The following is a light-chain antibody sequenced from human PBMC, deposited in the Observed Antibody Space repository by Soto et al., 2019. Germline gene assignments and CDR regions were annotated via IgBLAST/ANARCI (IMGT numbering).Light chain of an antibody. CDR3: QQSFSAPLT. J-gene: IGKJ4*01. CDR2: TAS. Sequence: DIQMTQSPSALSASVGDRVNITCRASQNIKKYLNWYRQKPGKAPDLLIYTASSLQVGFPSRFSGSGSGTDFSLIITSLQPEDSAIYFCQQSFSAPLTFGGGTKVEIK. CDR1: QNIKKY. V-gene: IGKV1-39*01.